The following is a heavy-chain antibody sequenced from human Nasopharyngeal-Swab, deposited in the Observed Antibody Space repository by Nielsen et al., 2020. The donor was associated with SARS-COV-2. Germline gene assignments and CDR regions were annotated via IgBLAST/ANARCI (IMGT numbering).Heavy chain of an antibody. V-gene: IGHV3-74*01. CDR3: SRDLGGAYGY. Sequence: RGSLRLSCAASGFTLSWYWMHWVRQVPGKGLVWVARISDDENTINYADSVKGRFTISRDYAKNTLYLQMNNLRAEDTAIYYCSRDLGGAYGYWGQGTLVTVSS. CDR2: ISDDENTI. CDR1: GFTLSWYW. D-gene: IGHD3-16*01. J-gene: IGHJ4*02.